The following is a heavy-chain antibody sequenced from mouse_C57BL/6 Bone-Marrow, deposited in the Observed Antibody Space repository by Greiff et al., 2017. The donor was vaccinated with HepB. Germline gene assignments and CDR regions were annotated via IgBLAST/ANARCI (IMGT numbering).Heavy chain of an antibody. D-gene: IGHD1-1*01. V-gene: IGHV1-64*01. CDR1: GYTFTSYW. CDR2: IHPNSGST. J-gene: IGHJ4*01. CDR3: ARGSLITTVVVDY. Sequence: QVQLQQPGAELVKPGASVKLSCKASGYTFTSYWMHWVKQRPGQGLEWIGMIHPNSGSTNYNEKFKSKATLTVDKSSSTAYMQLSSLTSEDSAVYYCARGSLITTVVVDYWGQGTSVTVSS.